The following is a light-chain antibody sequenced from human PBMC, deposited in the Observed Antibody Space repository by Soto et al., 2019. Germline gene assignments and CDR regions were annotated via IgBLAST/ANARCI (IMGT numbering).Light chain of an antibody. CDR3: CSYAGSSTLV. CDR2: EGT. Sequence: QSVLTQPASVSGSPGQSITLSCTGTSSDVGSYNLVSWYQHHPGKAPKLMIYEGTKRPSGVSNRFSGSKSGNTASLTISGLQAEDEADYFCCSYAGSSTLVFGGGTKVTVL. V-gene: IGLV2-23*01. CDR1: SSDVGSYNL. J-gene: IGLJ3*02.